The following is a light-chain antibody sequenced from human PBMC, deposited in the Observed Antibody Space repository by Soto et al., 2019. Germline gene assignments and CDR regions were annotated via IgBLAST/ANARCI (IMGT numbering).Light chain of an antibody. Sequence: QSALTQPASVSGSPGQSITISCTGTSSGVGIYNYVSWYQQHPGKAPKLMIYQVTNRPSGVSNRFSGSKSGNTASLTISGLQAEDEADYYCSSYTGSTNYVFGTGTKVTVL. CDR3: SSYTGSTNYV. CDR2: QVT. CDR1: SSGVGIYNY. V-gene: IGLV2-14*01. J-gene: IGLJ1*01.